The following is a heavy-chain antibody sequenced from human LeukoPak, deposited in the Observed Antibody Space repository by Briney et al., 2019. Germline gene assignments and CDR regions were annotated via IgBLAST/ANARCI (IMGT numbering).Heavy chain of an antibody. V-gene: IGHV3-7*01. J-gene: IGHJ4*02. Sequence: GGSLRLSCAASGFTFSNYWMSWVRQAPGKGPEWVAKIKQDGSESLYVGSVTGRFTISRDNAKDSLYLQMNSLRAEDTAVYYCARGSGWLLDYWGQGTLLTVSS. CDR1: GFTFSNYW. D-gene: IGHD3-22*01. CDR2: IKQDGSES. CDR3: ARGSGWLLDY.